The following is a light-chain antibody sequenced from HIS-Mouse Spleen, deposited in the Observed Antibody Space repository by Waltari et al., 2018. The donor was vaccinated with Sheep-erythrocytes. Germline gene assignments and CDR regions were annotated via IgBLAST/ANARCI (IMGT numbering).Light chain of an antibody. Sequence: QSALTQPPSASGSPGQSVTISCTGTSSDVGGYNYVSWYQQHPGKAPKLMIYEVSKQTSGVPDRCSGSKSGNTASLTVAGLQAEDEADYYCSSYAGSNNWVFGGGTKLTVL. V-gene: IGLV2-8*01. CDR1: SSDVGGYNY. CDR2: EVS. CDR3: SSYAGSNNWV. J-gene: IGLJ3*02.